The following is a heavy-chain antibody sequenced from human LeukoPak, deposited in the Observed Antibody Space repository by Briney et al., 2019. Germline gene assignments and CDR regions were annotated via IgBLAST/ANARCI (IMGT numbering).Heavy chain of an antibody. Sequence: TGGSLRLSCAASGFTFSSYAMHWVRQAPGKGLEWVAVISYDGSNKYYADSVKGRFTISRDNSKNTLYLQMNSLRAEDTAVYYCARGRYYDSSGYPDYWGQGTLLTVSS. CDR2: ISYDGSNK. CDR1: GFTFSSYA. V-gene: IGHV3-30*04. CDR3: ARGRYYDSSGYPDY. J-gene: IGHJ4*02. D-gene: IGHD3-22*01.